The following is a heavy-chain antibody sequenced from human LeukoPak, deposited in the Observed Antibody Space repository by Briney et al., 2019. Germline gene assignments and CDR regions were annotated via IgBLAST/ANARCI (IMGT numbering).Heavy chain of an antibody. CDR2: IYYSGST. CDR3: ARYYYDSSGYYLGHDY. J-gene: IGHJ4*02. D-gene: IGHD3-22*01. CDR1: GGSISSGGYY. V-gene: IGHV4-31*03. Sequence: PSETLSLTCTVPGGSISSGGYYWSWIRQHPGKGLEWIGYIYYSGSTYYNPSLKSRVTISVDTSKNQFSLKLSSVTAADTAVYYCARYYYDSSGYYLGHDYWGQGTLVTVSS.